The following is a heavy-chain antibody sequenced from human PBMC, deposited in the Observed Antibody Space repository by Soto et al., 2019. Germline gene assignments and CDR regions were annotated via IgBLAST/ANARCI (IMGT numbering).Heavy chain of an antibody. J-gene: IGHJ4*02. CDR3: ARDTSSWYRVDY. CDR1: GYTFTSYN. Sequence: GASVKVSCKASGYTFTSYNMHWVRQAPGQGLEWMGIINPSGGTTSYAQKFQGRVTMTRDTSTSTVYMELSSLRSEDTAIYYCARDTSSWYRVDYWGQGTLVTVSS. D-gene: IGHD6-13*01. V-gene: IGHV1-46*01. CDR2: INPSGGTT.